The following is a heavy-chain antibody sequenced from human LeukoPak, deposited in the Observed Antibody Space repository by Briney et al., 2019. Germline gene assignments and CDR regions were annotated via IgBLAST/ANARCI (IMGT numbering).Heavy chain of an antibody. D-gene: IGHD2-15*01. V-gene: IGHV3-23*01. Sequence: GGSLRLSCAASGFTFSRYAMSWVRQAPGKGLEGVSAISGSGDSTYYVDSVKGRFTISRDNSKNTLYLQMNSLRAEDTAVYYCALYCSGGSCYSIGGAFDIWGQGTMVTVSS. CDR1: GFTFSRYA. CDR3: ALYCSGGSCYSIGGAFDI. J-gene: IGHJ3*02. CDR2: ISGSGDST.